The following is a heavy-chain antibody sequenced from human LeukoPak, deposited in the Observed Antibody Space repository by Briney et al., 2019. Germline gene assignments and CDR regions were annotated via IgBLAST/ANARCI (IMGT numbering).Heavy chain of an antibody. D-gene: IGHD4-17*01. J-gene: IGHJ6*03. Sequence: GGSLRLSCAASGFTFSSYAMSWVRQAPGKGLEWVSATSSSDAGTYYADSVKGRFTISRDNSKNTLYLQMNSLRAKDTAVYYCAKVSVTTVTTYYYYMDVWGKGTTVTISS. CDR1: GFTFSSYA. CDR3: AKVSVTTVTTYYYYMDV. CDR2: TSSSDAGT. V-gene: IGHV3-23*01.